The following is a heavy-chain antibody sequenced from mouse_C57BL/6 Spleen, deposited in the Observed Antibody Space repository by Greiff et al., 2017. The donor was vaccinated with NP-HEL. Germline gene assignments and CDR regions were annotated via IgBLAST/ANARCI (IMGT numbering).Heavy chain of an antibody. CDR2: IFPGSGST. V-gene: IGHV1-75*01. CDR1: GYTFTDYY. J-gene: IGHJ2*01. CDR3: ARSNYGSRGGDYFDY. Sequence: VQLVESGPELVKPGASVKISCKASGYTFTDYYINWAKQRPGQGLEWIGWIFPGSGSTYYNEKFKGKATLTVDKSSSTAYMLLSSLTSEDSAVYFCARSNYGSRGGDYFDYWGQGTTLTVSS. D-gene: IGHD1-1*01.